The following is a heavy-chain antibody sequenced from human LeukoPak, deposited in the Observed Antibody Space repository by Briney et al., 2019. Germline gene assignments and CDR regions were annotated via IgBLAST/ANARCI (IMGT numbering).Heavy chain of an antibody. CDR1: GFTFSNYW. D-gene: IGHD3-16*02. V-gene: IGHV3-7*05. J-gene: IGHJ4*02. CDR3: ARDYVWGSDRYTDY. Sequence: GGSLRLSCAAYGFTFSNYWMSWVRQAPGRGLEWVANIRQDGSEKYYVDSVKGRFTISRDNAKKSLYLQMNSLRAEDTAVYYCARDYVWGSDRYTDYWGQGTLVTVSS. CDR2: IRQDGSEK.